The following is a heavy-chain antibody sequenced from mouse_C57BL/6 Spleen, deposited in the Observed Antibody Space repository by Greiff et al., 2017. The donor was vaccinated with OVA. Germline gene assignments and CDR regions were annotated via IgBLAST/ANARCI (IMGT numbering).Heavy chain of an antibody. Sequence: EVQLVESGGGLVKPGGSLKLSCAASGFTFSDYGMHWVRQAPEKGLEWVAYISSGSSTIYSADTVKGRFTISRDNAKNTLFLQMTSLRSENTAMYYYASGYYGSSYDFDCWGQGTTLTVSS. CDR1: GFTFSDYG. V-gene: IGHV5-17*01. D-gene: IGHD1-1*01. CDR2: ISSGSSTI. CDR3: ASGYYGSSYDFDC. J-gene: IGHJ2*01.